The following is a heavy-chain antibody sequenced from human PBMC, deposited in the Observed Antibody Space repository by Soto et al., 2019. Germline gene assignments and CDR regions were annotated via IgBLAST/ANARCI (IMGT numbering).Heavy chain of an antibody. J-gene: IGHJ4*02. CDR1: GYLFPNYW. Sequence: GESLKISNKVSGYLFPNYWINWVRQMPGTSLEWMGIIYPGDSDTRYSPSFQGQVTISVDKSISTAYLHWSDLKASDTAVSYCARRLVHCKTGGPYEFDDWCQGNRVTVSS. CDR3: ARRLVHCKTGGPYEFDD. V-gene: IGHV5-51*01. CDR2: IYPGDSDT. D-gene: IGHD7-27*01.